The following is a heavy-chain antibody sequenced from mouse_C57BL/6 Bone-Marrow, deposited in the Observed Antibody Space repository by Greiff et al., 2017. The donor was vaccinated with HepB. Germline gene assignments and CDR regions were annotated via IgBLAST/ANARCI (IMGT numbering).Heavy chain of an antibody. CDR2: IDPSDSYT. J-gene: IGHJ2*01. D-gene: IGHD2-2*01. CDR1: GYTFTSYW. CDR3: ARLDLLWLRALGY. V-gene: IGHV1-69*01. Sequence: QVQLQQPGAELVMPGASVKLSCKASGYTFTSYWMHWVKQRPGQGLEWIGEIDPSDSYTNYNQKFKGKSTLTVDKSSSTAYMQLSSLTSEDSAVHYCARLDLLWLRALGYWGQGTTLTVSS.